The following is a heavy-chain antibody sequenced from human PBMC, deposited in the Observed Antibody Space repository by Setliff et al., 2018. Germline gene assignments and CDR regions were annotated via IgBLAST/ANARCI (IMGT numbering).Heavy chain of an antibody. D-gene: IGHD5-18*01. CDR3: AREGVDTRSSTDYRYYMDV. CDR2: TIPLLGTT. Sequence: SVKVSCKASGGTFTNYGVSWVRQAPGQGLEWMGGTIPLLGTTDYAQKFHGRLTIITDESTSTASMELTSLTSDDTAVYYCAREGVDTRSSTDYRYYMDVWGKGTTVTVS. J-gene: IGHJ6*03. CDR1: GGTFTNYG. V-gene: IGHV1-69*05.